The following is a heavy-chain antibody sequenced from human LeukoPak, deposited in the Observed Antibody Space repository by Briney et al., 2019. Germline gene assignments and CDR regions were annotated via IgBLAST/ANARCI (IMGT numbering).Heavy chain of an antibody. D-gene: IGHD6-19*01. CDR1: GYTLTGYY. CDR2: INPNSGGT. CDR3: ARDPYSSGWFDY. J-gene: IGHJ4*02. Sequence: ASVKVSCKASGYTLTGYYMHWVRQAPGQGLEWMGWINPNSGGTNYAQKFQGRVTMTRDTSISTAYMELSRLRSDDTAVYYCARDPYSSGWFDYWGQGTLVTVSS. V-gene: IGHV1-2*02.